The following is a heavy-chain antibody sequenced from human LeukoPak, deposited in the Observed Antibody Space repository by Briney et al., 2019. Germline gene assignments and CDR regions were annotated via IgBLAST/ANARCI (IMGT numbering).Heavy chain of an antibody. V-gene: IGHV4-31*03. D-gene: IGHD4-17*01. J-gene: IGHJ4*02. Sequence: SETLSLTCTVSGGSISSGGYYWSWIRQHPGKGLEWIGYIYYSGSTYYNPSLKSRVTISVDTSKNQFSLKLSSVTAADTAVYYCARDRSRYGDYEGSWGQGTLVTVSS. CDR2: IYYSGST. CDR3: ARDRSRYGDYEGS. CDR1: GGSISSGGYY.